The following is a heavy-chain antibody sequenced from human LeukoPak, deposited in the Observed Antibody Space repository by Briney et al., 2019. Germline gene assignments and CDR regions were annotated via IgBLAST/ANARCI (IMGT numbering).Heavy chain of an antibody. CDR1: GFPFSIYT. V-gene: IGHV3-23*01. CDR3: AKALTGTKAFDI. CDR2: ISSSGGST. J-gene: IGHJ3*02. Sequence: GGSLRLSCAASGFPFSIYTMNWVRQAPGKGLEWVSHISSSGGSTYYAGSVKGRFTISRDNSKNTLYLQMNSLRAEDTAVYYCAKALTGTKAFDIWGQGTMVTVSS. D-gene: IGHD1-20*01.